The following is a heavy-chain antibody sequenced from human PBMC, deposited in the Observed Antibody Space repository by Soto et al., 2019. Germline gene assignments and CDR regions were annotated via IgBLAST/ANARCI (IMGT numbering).Heavy chain of an antibody. Sequence: EENLVESGGGLVQPGGSLRLSCAASGFTFSIYTMNWVRQAPGKGLEWVACINSGSGTKNYADSVKGRFTISRDDAKKSLFLQMSSLRDEDTAVYYCARDIIVLSRTGMDVWGQGTTVTVSS. V-gene: IGHV3-48*02. D-gene: IGHD3-22*01. CDR3: ARDIIVLSRTGMDV. CDR1: GFTFSIYT. J-gene: IGHJ6*02. CDR2: INSGSGTK.